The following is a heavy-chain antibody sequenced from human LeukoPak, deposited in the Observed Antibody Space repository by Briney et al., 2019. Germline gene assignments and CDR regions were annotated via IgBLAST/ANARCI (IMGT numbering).Heavy chain of an antibody. CDR1: GGSFCGYY. J-gene: IGHJ3*02. D-gene: IGHD3/OR15-3a*01. Sequence: PSETLSLTCAVYGGSFCGYYWSWIRQPPGKGLEWIGEINHSGSTNYNPSLKSRVTISVDTSKNQFSLKLSSVTAADTAVYYCATSLIYAFDIWGQGTMVTVSS. CDR2: INHSGST. CDR3: ATSLIYAFDI. V-gene: IGHV4-34*01.